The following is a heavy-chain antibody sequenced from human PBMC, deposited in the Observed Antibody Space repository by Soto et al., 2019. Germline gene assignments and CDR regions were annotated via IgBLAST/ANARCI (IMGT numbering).Heavy chain of an antibody. J-gene: IGHJ4*02. D-gene: IGHD4-17*01. CDR3: TSRSYGDHPFR. CDR2: IRSKANSYAT. Sequence: GGSLRLSCAASGFTFSGSAMHWVRQASGKGLEWVGRIRSKANSYATAYAASVKGRFTISRDDSKNTAYLQMNSLETEDTAVYYCTSRSYGDHPFRWGQGTLVTVSS. V-gene: IGHV3-73*01. CDR1: GFTFSGSA.